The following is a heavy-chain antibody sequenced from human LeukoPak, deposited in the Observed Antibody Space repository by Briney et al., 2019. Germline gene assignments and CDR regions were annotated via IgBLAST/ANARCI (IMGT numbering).Heavy chain of an antibody. CDR3: ARDPPTVTTYYFDY. Sequence: SVKVFCEASGGTFSSYAISWVRQAPGQGREWMGRIIPILGIANYAQKFQGRVTITADKSTGTAYMELSSLRSEDTAVYYCARDPPTVTTYYFDYWGQGTLVTVSS. D-gene: IGHD4-17*01. CDR2: IIPILGIA. J-gene: IGHJ4*02. V-gene: IGHV1-69*04. CDR1: GGTFSSYA.